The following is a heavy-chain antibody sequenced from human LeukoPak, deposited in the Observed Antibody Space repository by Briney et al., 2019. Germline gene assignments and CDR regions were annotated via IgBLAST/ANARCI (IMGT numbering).Heavy chain of an antibody. V-gene: IGHV4-39*01. CDR2: VFYSGST. J-gene: IGHJ4*02. D-gene: IGHD6-6*01. CDR1: GGSISSNSYY. Sequence: TTSETLSLTCTVSGGSISSNSYYWGWIRQPPGKGLKWIGNVFYSGSTYYNPSLKSRVTISVDTSKNQFSLRLSSVAAADTAVYYCAGSVYVPYYFDYWGQGTLVTVSS. CDR3: AGSVYVPYYFDY.